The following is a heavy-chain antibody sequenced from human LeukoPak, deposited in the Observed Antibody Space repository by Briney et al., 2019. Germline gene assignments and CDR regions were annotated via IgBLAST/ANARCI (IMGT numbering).Heavy chain of an antibody. CDR2: ISTRSDWI. D-gene: IGHD3-16*01. V-gene: IGHV3-21*01. CDR1: GFSFSSYS. Sequence: GGSLRLSCAASGFSFSSYSMNWVRQAPGKGLQWVSAISTRSDWIYYEDSVKGRFAISRDNAKNSLYLQMNSLRLEDTSVYFCVRGGRDDPHNYCGQGTLVTVSS. J-gene: IGHJ4*02. CDR3: VRGGRDDPHNY.